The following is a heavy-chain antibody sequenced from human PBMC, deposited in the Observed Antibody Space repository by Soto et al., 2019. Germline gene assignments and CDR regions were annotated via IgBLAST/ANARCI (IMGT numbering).Heavy chain of an antibody. V-gene: IGHV3-30*18. J-gene: IGHJ3*02. Sequence: QVQLVESGGGVVQPGRSLRLSCAASGFTFSSYGMHWVRQAPGKGLEWVAVISYDGSNKYYADSVKGRFTISRDNSKNTLYLQMNSLGAEDTAVYYCAKSHDIVLMVYAIRDDAFDIWGQGTMVTVSS. CDR2: ISYDGSNK. CDR1: GFTFSSYG. D-gene: IGHD2-8*01. CDR3: AKSHDIVLMVYAIRDDAFDI.